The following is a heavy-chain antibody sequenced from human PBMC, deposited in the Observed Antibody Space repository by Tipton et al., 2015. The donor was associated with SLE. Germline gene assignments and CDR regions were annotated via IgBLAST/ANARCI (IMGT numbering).Heavy chain of an antibody. CDR1: GYSISSGYY. CDR2: IYHSGST. CDR3: ARDALGVAARWFDP. D-gene: IGHD6-19*01. Sequence: TLSLTCAVSGYSISSGYYWGWIRQPPGKGLEWIGRIYHSGSTYYNPSLKSRVTMSLDTSKNHFSLKLRSVTAADTAVYYCARDALGVAARWFDPWGPGTLVTVSS. J-gene: IGHJ5*02. V-gene: IGHV4-38-2*02.